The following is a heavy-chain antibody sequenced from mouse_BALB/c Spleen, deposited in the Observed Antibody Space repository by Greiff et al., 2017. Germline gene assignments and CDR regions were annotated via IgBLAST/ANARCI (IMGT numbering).Heavy chain of an antibody. CDR3: TRDESYEGWFAY. CDR2: ISSGGSYT. D-gene: IGHD2-14*01. J-gene: IGHJ3*01. CDR1: GFTFSSYT. Sequence: EVQRVESGGGLVKPGGSLKLSCAASGFTFSSYTMSWVRQTPEKRLEWVATISSGGSYTYYPDSVKGRFTISRDNAKNTLYLQMSSLKSEDTAMYYCTRDESYEGWFAYWGQGTLVTVSA. V-gene: IGHV5-6-4*01.